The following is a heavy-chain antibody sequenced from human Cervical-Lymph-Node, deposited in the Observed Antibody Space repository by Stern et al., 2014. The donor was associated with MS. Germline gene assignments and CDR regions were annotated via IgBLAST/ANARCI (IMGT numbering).Heavy chain of an antibody. D-gene: IGHD3-10*01. CDR2: IIPTFETP. CDR1: GGTFSSYE. V-gene: IGHV1-69*01. CDR3: ARAYTYYSNSAGY. Sequence: VQLVQSGAEVKKPGSSVKVSCKASGGTFSSYEITWVRQAPGQGLEWMGGIIPTFETPTYAQKFQDRVTISADESTSTVYMELSSLKSEDTAIYFCARAYTYYSNSAGYWGQGTLVTVSS. J-gene: IGHJ4*02.